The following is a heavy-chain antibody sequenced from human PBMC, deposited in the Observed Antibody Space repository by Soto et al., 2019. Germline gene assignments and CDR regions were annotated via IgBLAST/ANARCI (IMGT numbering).Heavy chain of an antibody. J-gene: IGHJ4*02. CDR2: ISAYNGNT. V-gene: IGHV1-18*01. Sequence: GASVKVSCKASGYTFTSYGIIWVRQAPGQGLEWMGWISAYNGNTNYAQKLQGRVTMTTDTSTSTAYMELRSLRSDDTAVYYCARDLGYDSSSYYSDYWGQGTLVTVSS. D-gene: IGHD3-22*01. CDR1: GYTFTSYG. CDR3: ARDLGYDSSSYYSDY.